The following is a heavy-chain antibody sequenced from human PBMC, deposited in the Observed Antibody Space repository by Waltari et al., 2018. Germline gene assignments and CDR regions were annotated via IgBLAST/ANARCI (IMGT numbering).Heavy chain of an antibody. Sequence: QVQLVQSGAEVKKPGASVKVSCKASGYTFTSYGISWVRQAPGQGLEWMGWITAYNGNTNEAQKLQGRVTMTTDTSTSTAYMELRSLRSDDTAVYYCARDLSVWRSGSYSGGYWGQGTLVTVSS. D-gene: IGHD1-26*01. V-gene: IGHV1-18*01. J-gene: IGHJ4*02. CDR2: ITAYNGNT. CDR1: GYTFTSYG. CDR3: ARDLSVWRSGSYSGGY.